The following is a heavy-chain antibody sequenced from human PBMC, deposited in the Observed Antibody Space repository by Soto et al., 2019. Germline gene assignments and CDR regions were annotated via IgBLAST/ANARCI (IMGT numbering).Heavy chain of an antibody. J-gene: IGHJ6*02. Sequence: ASVKVSCKASGYTFTSYAMHWVRQAPGQRLEWMGWINAGNGNTKYSQKFQGRVTITRDTSASTAYMELSSLRSEDTAVYYCAREISRRPYYYYGMDVWGQGTTVTVSS. CDR2: INAGNGNT. D-gene: IGHD6-6*01. CDR1: GYTFTSYA. CDR3: AREISRRPYYYYGMDV. V-gene: IGHV1-3*01.